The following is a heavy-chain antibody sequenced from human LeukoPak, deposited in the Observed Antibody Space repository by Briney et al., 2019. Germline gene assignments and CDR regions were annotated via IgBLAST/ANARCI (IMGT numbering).Heavy chain of an antibody. D-gene: IGHD1-1*01. J-gene: IGHJ4*02. CDR1: GYTLNTYY. CDR3: ARNVGSGFDY. V-gene: IGHV1-46*02. Sequence: ASVKVSCKASGYTLNTYYIHWVRPAPGQGLEWMGFINPSGGSTSYAQKFQGRVTMTRDTSTSAVYMELSSLRSEDTAMYYCARNVGSGFDYWGQGTLVTVSS. CDR2: INPSGGST.